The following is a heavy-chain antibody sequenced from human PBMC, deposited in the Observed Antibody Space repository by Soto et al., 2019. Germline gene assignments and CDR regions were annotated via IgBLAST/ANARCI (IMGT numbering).Heavy chain of an antibody. Sequence: SVKVSCKASGGTFSSYAISWVRQAPGQGLEWMGGITPIFGTANYAQKFQGRVTITADKSTSTAYMELSSLRSEDTAVYYCANYQWFGEFRYYYYGMDVWGQGTTVTVSS. J-gene: IGHJ6*02. D-gene: IGHD3-10*01. V-gene: IGHV1-69*06. CDR2: ITPIFGTA. CDR3: ANYQWFGEFRYYYYGMDV. CDR1: GGTFSSYA.